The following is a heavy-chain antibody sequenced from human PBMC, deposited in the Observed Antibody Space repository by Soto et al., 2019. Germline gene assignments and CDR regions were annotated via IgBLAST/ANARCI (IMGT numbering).Heavy chain of an antibody. CDR3: ARGDKNNDYYFDH. CDR2: IYNNGGS. CDR1: GASISSGDYA. Sequence: SETLSLTCVVSGASISSGDYAWNWVRQPPGKGLEWLGYIYNNGGSYYNPSLKSRVTISLDRSQNHFSLRLNSVTAADTALYFCARGDKNNDYYFDHWGQGSLVTVSS. V-gene: IGHV4-30-2*01. D-gene: IGHD3-16*01. J-gene: IGHJ4*02.